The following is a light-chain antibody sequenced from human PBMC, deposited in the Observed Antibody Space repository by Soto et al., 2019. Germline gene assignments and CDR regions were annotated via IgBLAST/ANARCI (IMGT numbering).Light chain of an antibody. CDR3: AAWDDSLSVHYV. Sequence: QSVLTQPPSASGTPGQRVIISCSGTSSNIGSNYVYWYQQVPGMAPKLLIYKNNQRPSGVPDRFSGSKSGSSASLAISGLRSEDEVDYYCAAWDDSLSVHYVFGVGTKVTVL. V-gene: IGLV1-47*01. CDR1: SSNIGSNY. CDR2: KNN. J-gene: IGLJ1*01.